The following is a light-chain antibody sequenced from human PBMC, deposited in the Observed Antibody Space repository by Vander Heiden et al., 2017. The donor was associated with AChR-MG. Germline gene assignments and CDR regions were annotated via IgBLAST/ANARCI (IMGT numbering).Light chain of an antibody. CDR3: ATWDSSLTVGV. CDR2: DNS. V-gene: IGLV1-51*01. Sequence: QSVLTQPPSVSAASAPKVSISCPGHTSNIGDNYVSWDQQLPGTAPRLLIFDNSQRPSGIPDRFSGSKSGTSATLAITGLLTGDEAHYYCATWDSSLTVGVFGGGTKLTVL. CDR1: TSNIGDNY. J-gene: IGLJ2*01.